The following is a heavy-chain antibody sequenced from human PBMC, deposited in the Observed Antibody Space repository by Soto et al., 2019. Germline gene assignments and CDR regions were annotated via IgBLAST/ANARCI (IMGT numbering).Heavy chain of an antibody. CDR1: GGSFSGYY. CDR2: INHSGST. CDR3: AARPYYYYGLDV. V-gene: IGHV4-34*03. Sequence: SETLSLTCAVYGGSFSGYYWSWIRQPPGKGLEWIGEINHSGSTNYNPSLKSRVTISVDGAKNQFSLKMTSVTAADTGLYYCAARPYYYYGLDVWGQGTTVTVSS. D-gene: IGHD3-10*01. J-gene: IGHJ6*02.